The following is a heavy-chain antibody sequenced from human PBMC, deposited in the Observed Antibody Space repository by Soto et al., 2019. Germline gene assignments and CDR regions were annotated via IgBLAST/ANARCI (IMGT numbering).Heavy chain of an antibody. CDR3: ARGSGRYSYGYWFDP. Sequence: ESIGLGCAVYGGTLEIYYWTGIRKQKGKGLEWIGEINHSGSTNYNPSLKSRVTISVDTSKNQFSLKLSSVTAADTAVYYCARGSGRYSYGYWFDPWGQGTLVTVYS. CDR1: GGTLEIYY. J-gene: IGHJ5*02. D-gene: IGHD5-18*01. V-gene: IGHV4-34*01. CDR2: INHSGST.